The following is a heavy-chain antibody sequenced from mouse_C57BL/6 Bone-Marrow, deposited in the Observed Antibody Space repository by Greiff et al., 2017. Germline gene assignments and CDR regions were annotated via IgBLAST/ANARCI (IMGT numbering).Heavy chain of an antibody. V-gene: IGHV1-4*01. CDR3: ARGEYYDAMDY. CDR2: INPSSGYT. D-gene: IGHD5-1*01. J-gene: IGHJ4*01. CDR1: GYTFTSYT. Sequence: QVQLQQSGAELARPGASVKMSCKASGYTFTSYTMHWVKQRPGQGLEWIGYINPSSGYTKYNQKFKDKATLTADKSSSTAYMQLRSLTSEDSAVXYCARGEYYDAMDYWGQGTSVTVSS.